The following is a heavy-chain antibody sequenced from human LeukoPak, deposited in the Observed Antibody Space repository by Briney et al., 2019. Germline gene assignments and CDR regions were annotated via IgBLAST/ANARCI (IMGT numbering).Heavy chain of an antibody. CDR1: GGSISSSSYH. Sequence: SETLSLTCTVSGGSISSSSYHWGWIRQPPGKGLEWIGSIYYSGSTNYNPSLKSRVTISVDTSKNHFSLKLSSVTAADTAVYYCARLYDSSGYYYPFDYWGQGTLVTVSS. CDR2: IYYSGST. J-gene: IGHJ4*02. V-gene: IGHV4-39*07. D-gene: IGHD3-22*01. CDR3: ARLYDSSGYYYPFDY.